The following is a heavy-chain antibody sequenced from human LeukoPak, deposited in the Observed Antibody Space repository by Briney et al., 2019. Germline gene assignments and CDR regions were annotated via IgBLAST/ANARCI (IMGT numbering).Heavy chain of an antibody. CDR3: ARTERDGYNGN. V-gene: IGHV4-39*01. J-gene: IGHJ4*02. Sequence: SETLSLTCTVSGGSISSSSYYWGWIRQPPGKGLEWIGSIYYSGSTYYNPSLKSRVTISVDTSKNQFSLKLSSVTAADTAVYYCARTERDGYNGNWGQGTLVTVSS. CDR1: GGSISSSSYY. CDR2: IYYSGST. D-gene: IGHD5-24*01.